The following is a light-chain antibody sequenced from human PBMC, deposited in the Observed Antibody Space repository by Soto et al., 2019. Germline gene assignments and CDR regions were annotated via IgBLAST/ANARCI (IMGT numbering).Light chain of an antibody. CDR2: DVT. CDR3: CSYAGRNTFD. J-gene: IGLJ1*01. V-gene: IGLV2-11*01. Sequence: QSALTQPRSVSGSPGQSVTISCTGTSSDVGVYNYVSWYQQHPDKAPKLMIYDVTERPSGVPDRFSGSKSGNTASLTISGLQTEDEAAYYCCSYAGRNTFDFGTGTKVTVL. CDR1: SSDVGVYNY.